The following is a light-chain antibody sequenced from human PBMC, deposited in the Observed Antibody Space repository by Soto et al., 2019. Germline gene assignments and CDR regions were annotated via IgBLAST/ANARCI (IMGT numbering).Light chain of an antibody. J-gene: IGLJ7*01. V-gene: IGLV1-44*01. Sequence: QSVLTQPPSASGTPGQRVTISCSGSNSNIGSNTVNWYQQLPGTAPKLLIYSNDQRPSGVPDRFSGSKSDTSASLAISGLQSEDEADYYCAAWDDSLNGVVFGGGTQLTVL. CDR3: AAWDDSLNGVV. CDR1: NSNIGSNT. CDR2: SND.